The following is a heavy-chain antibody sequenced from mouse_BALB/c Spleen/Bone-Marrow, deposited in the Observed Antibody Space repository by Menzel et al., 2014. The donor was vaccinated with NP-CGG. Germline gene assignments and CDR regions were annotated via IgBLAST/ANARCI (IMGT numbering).Heavy chain of an antibody. Sequence: DVHLVESGGGLVKSGGSLKLSCAASGFTFNSYGMSWVRQTPEKRLEWVATISSGGSYTFYPDSVKGRFTISRDNAKNNLYLQLSSLRSEDTALYYCARHAYYDQTEVSFVYWGQGTLVTVSA. CDR1: GFTFNSYG. CDR3: ARHAYYDQTEVSFVY. J-gene: IGHJ3*01. D-gene: IGHD2-4*01. CDR2: ISSGGSYT. V-gene: IGHV5-9-2*01.